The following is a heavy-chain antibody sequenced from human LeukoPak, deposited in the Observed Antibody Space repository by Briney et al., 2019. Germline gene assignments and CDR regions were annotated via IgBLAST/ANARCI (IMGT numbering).Heavy chain of an antibody. D-gene: IGHD2/OR15-2a*01. CDR3: ARVRPFYNYFDY. CDR1: GGSFSGYY. J-gene: IGHJ4*02. V-gene: IGHV4-34*01. CDR2: INHSGST. Sequence: SETLSLTCAVYGGSFSGYYWSWIRQPPGKGLEWIGGINHSGSTNYNPSLKSRVTISVDTSKNQFSLKLSSVTAADTAVYYCARVRPFYNYFDYWGQGTLVTVSS.